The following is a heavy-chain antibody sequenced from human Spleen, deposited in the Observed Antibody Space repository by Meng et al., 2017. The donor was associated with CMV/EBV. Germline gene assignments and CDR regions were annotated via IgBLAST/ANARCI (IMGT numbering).Heavy chain of an antibody. V-gene: IGHV1-2*02. D-gene: IGHD3-10*01. J-gene: IGHJ5*02. CDR3: ARDMVRGVIIARGWFDP. Sequence: ASVKVSCKASGYTFTGYYIHWVRQAPGQGLEWMGWINPNSGGTNYAQKFQGRVTMTRDTSISTAYMELSRLRSDDTAVYYCARDMVRGVIIARGWFDPWGQGTLVTVSS. CDR1: GYTFTGYY. CDR2: INPNSGGT.